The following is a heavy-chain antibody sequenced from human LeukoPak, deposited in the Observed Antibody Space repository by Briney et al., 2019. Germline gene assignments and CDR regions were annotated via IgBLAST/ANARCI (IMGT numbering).Heavy chain of an antibody. CDR2: IYTSGST. Sequence: SETLSLTCSVSGGSISSGSYFWGWIRQPPGKGLEWIGYIYTSGSTNYNPSLKSRVTISVDTSKNQFSLKLSSVTAADTAVYYCARHFDWNYGWFDPWGQGTLVTVSS. CDR3: ARHFDWNYGWFDP. D-gene: IGHD1-7*01. V-gene: IGHV4-61*05. J-gene: IGHJ5*02. CDR1: GGSISSGSYF.